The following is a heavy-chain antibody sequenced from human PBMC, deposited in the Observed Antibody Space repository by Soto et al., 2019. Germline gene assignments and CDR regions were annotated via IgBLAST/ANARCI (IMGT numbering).Heavy chain of an antibody. CDR3: ARGLGSDNNGHFPAAFDI. CDR2: IFNTGTI. J-gene: IGHJ3*02. V-gene: IGHV4-31*02. CDR1: GASLNSGEYY. D-gene: IGHD3-22*01. Sequence: QVQLQESGPGLAKPSQTVSLTCTVSGASLNSGEYYWTWIRQVPGKDLEWIGHIFNTGTIFSTPSRRNRVPMAKDPADKYFSLNLASVTAADTAVYYCARGLGSDNNGHFPAAFDIWGHGTLVTVSA.